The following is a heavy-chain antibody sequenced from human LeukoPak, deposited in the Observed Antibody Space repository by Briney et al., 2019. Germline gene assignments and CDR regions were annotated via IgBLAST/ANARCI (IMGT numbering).Heavy chain of an antibody. CDR1: GYTFTGYY. D-gene: IGHD2-2*01. J-gene: IGHJ5*02. CDR3: ARLSRLIVVVPPARYNWFDP. Sequence: ASVKVSCKASGYTFTGYYMHWVRQAPGQGLEWMGWSNPNSGGTNYAQKFQGRVTMTRDTSISTAYMELSRLTSEDTAVYYCARLSRLIVVVPPARYNWFDPWGQGTLVTVSS. V-gene: IGHV1-2*02. CDR2: SNPNSGGT.